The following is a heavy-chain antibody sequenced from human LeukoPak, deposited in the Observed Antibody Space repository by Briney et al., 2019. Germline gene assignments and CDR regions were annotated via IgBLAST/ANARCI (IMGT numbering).Heavy chain of an antibody. CDR3: ARGQTIVGATGDF. V-gene: IGHV4-34*01. CDR1: GFTFSSFS. D-gene: IGHD1-26*01. Sequence: GSLRLSCAASGFTFSSFSMNWVRQAPGKGLEWIGEINHSGSTNYNPSLKSRVTISVDTSKNQFSLKLSSVTAADTAVYYCARGQTIVGATGDFWGQGTLVTVSS. CDR2: INHSGST. J-gene: IGHJ4*02.